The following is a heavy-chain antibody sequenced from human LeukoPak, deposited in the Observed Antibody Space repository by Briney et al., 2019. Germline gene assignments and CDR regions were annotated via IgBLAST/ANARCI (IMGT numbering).Heavy chain of an antibody. CDR1: GYTFTSYG. D-gene: IGHD2-2*01. V-gene: IGHV7-4-1*02. CDR2: INTNTGNP. Sequence: ASVKVSCKASGYTFTSYGISWVRQAPGQGLEWMGWINTNTGNPTYAQGFTGRFVFSLDTSVSTAYLQISSLKAEDTAVYYCARDCSSTSCLGDYYYYYMDVWGKGTTVTVSS. J-gene: IGHJ6*03. CDR3: ARDCSSTSCLGDYYYYYMDV.